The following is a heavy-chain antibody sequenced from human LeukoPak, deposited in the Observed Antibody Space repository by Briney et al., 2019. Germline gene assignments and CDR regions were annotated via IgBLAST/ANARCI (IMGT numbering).Heavy chain of an antibody. V-gene: IGHV3-9*03. D-gene: IGHD6-6*01. J-gene: IGHJ6*03. CDR3: AKEGRQLVRGYYYYYMDV. CDR1: GFTFDDYA. CDR2: ISWNSGSI. Sequence: GGSLRLSCAASGFTFDDYAMHWVRQAPGKGLEWVSGISWNSGSIGYADSVKGRFTISRDNAKNSLYLQMNSLRADDMALYYCAKEGRQLVRGYYYYYMDVWGKGTTVTVSS.